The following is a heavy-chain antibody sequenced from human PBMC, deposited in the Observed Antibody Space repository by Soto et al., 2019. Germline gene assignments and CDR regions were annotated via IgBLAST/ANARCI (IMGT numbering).Heavy chain of an antibody. CDR2: NYYSGTT. V-gene: IGHV4-30-4*01. D-gene: IGHD3-3*01. J-gene: IGHJ5*02. Sequence: QVQLQESGPGLVKPSQTLSLTCTVSGVSISSGDYYWSWIRQPPGKGLEWIGYNYYSGTTYYNPSLKSRVTISVDTSKNQFSLKLSSVTAADTAVYSCASRSFWSDGGRFDPWGQGTLVTVSS. CDR3: ASRSFWSDGGRFDP. CDR1: GVSISSGDYY.